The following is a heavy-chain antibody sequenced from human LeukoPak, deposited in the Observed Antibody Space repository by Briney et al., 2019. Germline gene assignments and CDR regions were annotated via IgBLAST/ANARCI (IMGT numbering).Heavy chain of an antibody. CDR1: GFTFSDYY. D-gene: IGHD1-26*01. CDR3: AKDLVGATTQAFDI. CDR2: ISSSGSTI. V-gene: IGHV3-11*01. Sequence: GGSLRLSCAASGFTFSDYYMSWIRQATGKGLERVSYISSSGSTIYYADSVKGRFTISRDNAKNSLYLQMNSLRAEDTALYYCAKDLVGATTQAFDIWGQGTMVTVSS. J-gene: IGHJ3*02.